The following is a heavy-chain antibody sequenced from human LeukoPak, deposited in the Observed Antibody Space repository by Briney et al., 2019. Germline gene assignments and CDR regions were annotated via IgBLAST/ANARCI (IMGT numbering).Heavy chain of an antibody. CDR1: GYTFTSYY. CDR3: ARDGRYCSSTSLCEIDY. Sequence: GASVKVSCKASGYTFTSYYMHWVRQAPGQGLEWMGIINPSGGSTSYAQKFQGRVTMTRDTSTSTVYMELSRLRSEDAAVYYCARDGRYCSSTSLCEIDYWGQGTLVTVSS. J-gene: IGHJ4*02. V-gene: IGHV1-46*01. D-gene: IGHD2-2*01. CDR2: INPSGGST.